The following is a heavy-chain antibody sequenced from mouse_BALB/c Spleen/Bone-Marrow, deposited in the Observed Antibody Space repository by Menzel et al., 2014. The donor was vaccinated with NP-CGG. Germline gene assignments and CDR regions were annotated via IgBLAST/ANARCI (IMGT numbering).Heavy chain of an antibody. Sequence: VQLKESGPSLVKPSQTLSLTCSVTGDSITSGYWNWIRKFPANKLEYMGYINRSGSTYYNPSLESRISITRDTSKNQYYLHLNSVTTEDTATYYCASGGPTMIAYYAMDYWGQGTSVTVSS. CDR2: INRSGST. CDR3: ASGGPTMIAYYAMDY. V-gene: IGHV3-8*02. D-gene: IGHD2-4*01. CDR1: GDSITSGY. J-gene: IGHJ4*01.